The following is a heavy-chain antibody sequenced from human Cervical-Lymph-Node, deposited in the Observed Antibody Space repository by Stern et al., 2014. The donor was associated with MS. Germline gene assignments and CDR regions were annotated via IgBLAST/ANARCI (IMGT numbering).Heavy chain of an antibody. CDR1: GFTFDDYA. J-gene: IGHJ5*02. CDR3: AKAMDCMSTTCSRFDP. CDR2: IRWNSIDI. Sequence: EVQLVESGGGLVQPGGSLRLSCAASGFTFDDYAMHWVRQVPGKGLEWGSGIRWNSIDIRYADSVKGRFTISRVNAKNSLYLQMNGLRPEDTALYFCAKAMDCMSTTCSRFDPWGRGTLVTVSS. V-gene: IGHV3-9*01. D-gene: IGHD2-2*01.